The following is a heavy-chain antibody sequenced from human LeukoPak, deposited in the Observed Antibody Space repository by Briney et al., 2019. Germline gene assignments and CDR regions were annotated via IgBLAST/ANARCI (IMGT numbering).Heavy chain of an antibody. CDR1: GFTFSSYA. D-gene: IGHD3-9*01. CDR2: ISGSGGST. CDR3: AKTEYYDILTGYSSGVAVGY. V-gene: IGHV3-23*01. J-gene: IGHJ4*02. Sequence: GGSLRLSCAASGFTFSSYAMSWVRQAPGKGLEWVSAISGSGGSTYYADSVKGRFTISRDNSKNTLYLQMNSLRAEDTAVYYCAKTEYYDILTGYSSGVAVGYWGQGTLVTVSS.